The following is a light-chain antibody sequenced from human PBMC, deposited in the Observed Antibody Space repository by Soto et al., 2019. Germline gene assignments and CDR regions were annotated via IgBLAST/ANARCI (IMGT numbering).Light chain of an antibody. J-gene: IGKJ4*01. Sequence: DIQLTQSPSFLSASVGDRVTITCRASQAISNNLAWYQHNPGKPPKLLIYGASTLQSGVPSRFSGSGSGTEFTLTISSLLPEDFATYYCQQLNNYPRALTFGGGTKVEIE. CDR2: GAS. CDR1: QAISNN. CDR3: QQLNNYPRALT. V-gene: IGKV1-9*01.